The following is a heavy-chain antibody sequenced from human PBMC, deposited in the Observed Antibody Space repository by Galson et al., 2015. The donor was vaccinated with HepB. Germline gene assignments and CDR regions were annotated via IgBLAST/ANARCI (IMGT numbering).Heavy chain of an antibody. Sequence: SVKVSCKASGDSLAGYAINWVRQAPGQGLEWMGGIFPIFGTTNYAQRLQGRVTMTTDTSTTTAYMELRRLTSDDTAVYYCARGGWYANAFDIWGQGTMVTVSS. CDR2: IFPIFGTT. CDR3: ARGGWYANAFDI. CDR1: GDSLAGYA. J-gene: IGHJ3*02. D-gene: IGHD6-19*01. V-gene: IGHV1-18*01.